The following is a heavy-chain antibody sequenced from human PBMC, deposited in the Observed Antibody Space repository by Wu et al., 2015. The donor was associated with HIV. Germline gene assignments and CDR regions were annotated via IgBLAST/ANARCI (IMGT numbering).Heavy chain of an antibody. CDR3: ARVRGGSYPLDY. CDR2: MNPNSGNT. Sequence: QVQLVQSGAEVKKPGASVEVSCKASGYTFTGYYMHWVRQATGQGLEWMGWMNPNSGNTGYAQKFQGRVTITRNTSISTAYMELSSLRSEDTAVYYCARVRGGSYPLDYWGQGTLVTVSS. V-gene: IGHV1-8*03. J-gene: IGHJ4*02. CDR1: GYTFTGYY. D-gene: IGHD1-26*01.